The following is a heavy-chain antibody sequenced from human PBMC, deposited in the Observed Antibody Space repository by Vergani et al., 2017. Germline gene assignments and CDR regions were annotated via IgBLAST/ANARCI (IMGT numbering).Heavy chain of an antibody. CDR2: ISGPGLST. CDR3: VKEEMDLGSYFFDS. V-gene: IGHV3-23*01. J-gene: IGHJ4*01. D-gene: IGHD3/OR15-3a*01. Sequence: EVHLLESGGGLVQSGGSLRLSCAASGFTFSNSAVSWVRQAPGRGLAWVSSISGPGLSTYYADSVKGRFSISRDNSKNTVFLQIHSLRAEDTAIYYCVKEEMDLGSYFFDSWGHGILVTVSS. CDR1: GFTFSNSA.